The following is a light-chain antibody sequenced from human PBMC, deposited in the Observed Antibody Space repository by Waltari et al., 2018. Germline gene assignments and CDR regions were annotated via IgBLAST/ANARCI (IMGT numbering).Light chain of an antibody. CDR1: QSISTY. J-gene: IGKJ1*01. CDR2: AAS. Sequence: DIQMTQSPSSLSASVRDRVTITCRASQSISTYLSWYQQKPGKAPNLLISAASTLPSGVPSRFSGSGSGTDFTLTISSLQPEDFATYDCQQSYSTPRTFGQGTKVEIK. CDR3: QQSYSTPRT. V-gene: IGKV1-39*01.